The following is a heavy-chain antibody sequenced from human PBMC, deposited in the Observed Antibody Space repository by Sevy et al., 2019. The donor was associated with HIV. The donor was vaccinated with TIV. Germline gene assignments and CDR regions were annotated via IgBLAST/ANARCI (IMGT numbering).Heavy chain of an antibody. Sequence: GGSLRLSCAASGFTFSSYAMHWVRQAPGKGLEWVAVISYDGSNKYYADSVKGRFTISRDNSKNTLYLQMNSLRAEDMAVYYYARAPCGGDCYTLNYWGQGTLVTVSS. D-gene: IGHD2-21*02. CDR2: ISYDGSNK. J-gene: IGHJ4*02. V-gene: IGHV3-30-3*01. CDR1: GFTFSSYA. CDR3: ARAPCGGDCYTLNY.